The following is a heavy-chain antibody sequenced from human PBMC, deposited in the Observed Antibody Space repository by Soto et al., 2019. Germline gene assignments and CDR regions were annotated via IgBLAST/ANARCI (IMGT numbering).Heavy chain of an antibody. J-gene: IGHJ6*02. CDR1: GGTFSSYA. Sequence: QVQLVQSGAEVKKPGSSVKVSCKASGGTFSSYAISWVRQAPGQGLEWMGGIIPIFGTANYAQKFQGRVTITADESTSTAYMELSSLRSGDTAVYYCARSCSGGSCYARYYYYYGMDVWGQGTTVTVSS. CDR2: IIPIFGTA. V-gene: IGHV1-69*01. CDR3: ARSCSGGSCYARYYYYYGMDV. D-gene: IGHD2-15*01.